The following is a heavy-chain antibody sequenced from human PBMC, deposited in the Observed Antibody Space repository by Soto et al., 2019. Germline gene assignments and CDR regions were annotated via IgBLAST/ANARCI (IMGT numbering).Heavy chain of an antibody. CDR3: ATSAVSDYYYDY. J-gene: IGHJ4*02. V-gene: IGHV3-53*01. CDR2: IYSGGLT. D-gene: IGHD6-19*01. CDR1: GFTASSNY. Sequence: GGSLRLSCAVSGFTASSNYMSWVRQAPGKWLEWVSVIYSGGLTYYADSVRGRFIISRDNSKNTLYLQMNSLRAEDTAVYYCATSAVSDYYYDYWGQGXLVTVSS.